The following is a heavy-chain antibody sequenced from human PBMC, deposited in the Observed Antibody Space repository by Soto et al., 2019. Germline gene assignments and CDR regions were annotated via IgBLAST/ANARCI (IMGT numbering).Heavy chain of an antibody. Sequence: QVHLVQSGAEVKKPGASVKVSCKGSGYTFTSYGITWVRQATGQGLEWMGWISAHNGNTDYAQKLQGRVTVTRDTSTSTAYRELRSLRSDDTAVYYCARGRDGDYWGQGALVTVSS. D-gene: IGHD6-6*01. CDR3: ARGRDGDY. J-gene: IGHJ4*02. CDR2: ISAHNGNT. V-gene: IGHV1-18*01. CDR1: GYTFTSYG.